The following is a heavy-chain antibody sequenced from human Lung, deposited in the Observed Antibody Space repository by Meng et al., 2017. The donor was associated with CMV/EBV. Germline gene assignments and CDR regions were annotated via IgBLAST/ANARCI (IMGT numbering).Heavy chain of an antibody. Sequence: SGDSMSRGDHYWGWLRQHPGKCLEWIGYIYFTGNTYYNPSLKSRVSMSIDTSENHFSLRLSSVTAADTAVYYCVSRIAATGYGWFDPWGQGILVTVSS. CDR3: VSRIAATGYGWFDP. CDR1: GDSMSRGDHY. V-gene: IGHV4-31*02. J-gene: IGHJ5*02. CDR2: IYFTGNT. D-gene: IGHD6-25*01.